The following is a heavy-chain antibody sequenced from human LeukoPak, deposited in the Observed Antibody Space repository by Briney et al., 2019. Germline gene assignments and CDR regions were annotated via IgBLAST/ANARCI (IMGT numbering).Heavy chain of an antibody. CDR1: GYTFTGYY. Sequence: GASVKVSCKASGYTFTGYYMNWVRQAPGQGLEWMGRINPNSGGTNYAQKFQGRVTMTRDTSISTAYMELSRLRSDDTAVYYCARDGGDVLLWFGEPKEGNWFDPWGQGTLVTVSS. J-gene: IGHJ5*02. D-gene: IGHD3-10*01. V-gene: IGHV1-2*06. CDR2: INPNSGGT. CDR3: ARDGGDVLLWFGEPKEGNWFDP.